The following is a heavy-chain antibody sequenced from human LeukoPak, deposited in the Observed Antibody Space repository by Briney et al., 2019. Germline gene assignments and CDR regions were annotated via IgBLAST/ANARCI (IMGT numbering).Heavy chain of an antibody. Sequence: PGGSLRLSCAASGFTVSSNFMSWVRQAPGKGLEWVSVIYSGGSTYYADSVKGRFTISRDNSKNTLYLQMNSLRVEDTAVYYCARGAVNYYDSSGYLGYWGQGTLVTVSS. D-gene: IGHD3-22*01. CDR1: GFTVSSNF. CDR3: ARGAVNYYDSSGYLGY. CDR2: IYSGGST. V-gene: IGHV3-66*01. J-gene: IGHJ4*02.